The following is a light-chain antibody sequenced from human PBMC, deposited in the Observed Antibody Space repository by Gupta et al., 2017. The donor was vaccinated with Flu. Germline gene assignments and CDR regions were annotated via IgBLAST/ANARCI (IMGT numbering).Light chain of an antibody. CDR2: EVS. CDR3: QQSDDIPYT. V-gene: IGKV1-39*01. J-gene: IGKJ2*01. Sequence: PSSLSASLGDRVTITCRASQRISSYLNWYQQKPEKAPKLLIYEVSSLQSGVPSRFSGSGSGTDFTLTISSLQPEDFATYFCQQSDDIPYTFGQGTXLEIK. CDR1: QRISSY.